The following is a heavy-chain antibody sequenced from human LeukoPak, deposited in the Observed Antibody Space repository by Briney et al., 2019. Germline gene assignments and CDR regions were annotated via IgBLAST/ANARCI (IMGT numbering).Heavy chain of an antibody. CDR2: IYPGDSDT. V-gene: IGHV5-51*01. D-gene: IGHD6-19*01. CDR1: GYSFTSYW. CDR3: ARQGSSGWRDFDY. Sequence: GESLKISCKGSGYSFTSYWIGWVCQMPGKGLEWMGIIYPGDSDTRYSPSFQGQVTISANKSISTAYLQWSSLKASDTAMYYCARQGSSGWRDFDYWGQGTLVTVSS. J-gene: IGHJ4*02.